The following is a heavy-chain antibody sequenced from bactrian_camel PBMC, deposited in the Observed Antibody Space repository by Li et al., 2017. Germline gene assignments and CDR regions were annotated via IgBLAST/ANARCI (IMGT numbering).Heavy chain of an antibody. D-gene: IGHD2*01. CDR1: GYTYNRNC. J-gene: IGHJ4*01. Sequence: HVQLVESGGGSVQAGGSLRLSCAASGYTYNRNCMAWFRQAPGKEREGVARIYTGSGNTYYADSVKGRFTISQDNAKNTVYLQMNSLKPEDTAMYYCAARGPYCYTKLSVRDFTHWGQGTQVTVS. CDR2: IYTGSGNT. CDR3: AARGPYCYTKLSVRDFTH. V-gene: IGHV3S1*01.